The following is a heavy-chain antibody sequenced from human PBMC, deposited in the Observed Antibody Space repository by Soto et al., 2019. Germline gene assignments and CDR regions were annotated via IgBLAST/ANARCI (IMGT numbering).Heavy chain of an antibody. D-gene: IGHD3-22*01. J-gene: IGHJ4*02. V-gene: IGHV4-38-2*01. Sequence: PSETLSLTCAVSGYSITTGYYWGRVRRPPGKGLEWIGSVYHSGRTSYNPSLESRVTISVDTSKNQFSLRLSSVTAADTAVYYCARGVNYYDSSGFYPRDYWGQGILVTVSS. CDR3: ARGVNYYDSSGFYPRDY. CDR1: GYSITTGYY. CDR2: VYHSGRT.